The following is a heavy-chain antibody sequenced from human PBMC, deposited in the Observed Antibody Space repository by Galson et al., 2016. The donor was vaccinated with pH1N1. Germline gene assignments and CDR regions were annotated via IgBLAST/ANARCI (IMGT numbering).Heavy chain of an antibody. Sequence: SLRLSCAASGFTFDAFAMHWVRQVPGKGLEWVSVITWNSHVIDYADSVKGRFTISRDNARNSLYLQMNNLRPEDTAFYYCAKDHCSHGATHCFYFDLWGRGTLVTGSS. D-gene: IGHD2-21*01. V-gene: IGHV3-9*01. CDR3: AKDHCSHGATHCFYFDL. J-gene: IGHJ2*01. CDR1: GFTFDAFA. CDR2: ITWNSHVI.